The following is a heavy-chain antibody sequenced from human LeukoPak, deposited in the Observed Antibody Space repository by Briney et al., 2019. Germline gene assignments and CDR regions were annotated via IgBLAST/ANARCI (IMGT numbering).Heavy chain of an antibody. CDR2: IRYDGSNK. D-gene: IGHD2-2*01. J-gene: IGHJ4*02. CDR3: AKEGCSSTSCLDY. CDR1: GFTFSSYG. V-gene: IGHV3-30*02. Sequence: PGGSLRLSCAASGFTFSSYGMHWVRQAPGKGLEWVAFIRYDGSNKYYADSVKGRFTISRDNSKNTLYLQMNSLRAEDTAVYYCAKEGCSSTSCLDYWGQATLVTVSS.